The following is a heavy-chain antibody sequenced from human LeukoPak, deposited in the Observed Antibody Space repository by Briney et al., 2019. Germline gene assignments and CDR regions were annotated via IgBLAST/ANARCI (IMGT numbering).Heavy chain of an antibody. Sequence: SETLSLTCTVSGGSISSGSYYWSWIRQPAGKGLEWIGRIYTNGSTNYNPSLKSRVTISVDTSKNQFSLKLSSVTAADTAVYYCARGYDFWSGYRYFYYYYYMDVWGKGTTVTVSS. D-gene: IGHD3-3*01. CDR2: IYTNGST. CDR1: GGSISSGSYY. CDR3: ARGYDFWSGYRYFYYYYYMDV. V-gene: IGHV4-61*02. J-gene: IGHJ6*03.